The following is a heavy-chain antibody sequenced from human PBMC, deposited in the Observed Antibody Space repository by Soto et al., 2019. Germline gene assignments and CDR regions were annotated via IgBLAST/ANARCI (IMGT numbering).Heavy chain of an antibody. Sequence: GGSLRLSCAASGFTFSSYWMSWVRQAPGKGLEWGANIKQDGSEKYYVDSVKGRFTISRDNAKNSLYLQMNSLRAEDTAVYYCARVRRDSSWYYYYGMDVWGQGTTVTVSS. V-gene: IGHV3-7*01. CDR3: ARVRRDSSWYYYYGMDV. J-gene: IGHJ6*02. D-gene: IGHD6-13*01. CDR1: GFTFSSYW. CDR2: IKQDGSEK.